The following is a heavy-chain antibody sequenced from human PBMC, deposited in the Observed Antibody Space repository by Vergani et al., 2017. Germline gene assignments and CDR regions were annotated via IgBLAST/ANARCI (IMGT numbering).Heavy chain of an antibody. D-gene: IGHD1-26*01. Sequence: EVQLLESGGGLVQPGGSLRLSCAASGFTFSKYAMSWVRQAPGKGLEWVSGISGDGSRTFYADSVKGRFTISRDNSKKPVYVQMNSLRGDDTAVYYCAKGSGDGYYFDYWGQGTLVSVSS. V-gene: IGHV3-23*01. CDR2: ISGDGSRT. CDR3: AKGSGDGYYFDY. J-gene: IGHJ4*02. CDR1: GFTFSKYA.